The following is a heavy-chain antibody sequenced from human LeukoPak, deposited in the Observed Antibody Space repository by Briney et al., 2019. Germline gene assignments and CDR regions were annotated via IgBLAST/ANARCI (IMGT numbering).Heavy chain of an antibody. V-gene: IGHV4-59*01. Sequence: KPSETLSLTCTVSGGSISSYYWSWIRQPPGKGLEWIGYIYYNGSTNYNPSLKSRVTISVDTSKNQFSLKLSSVTAADTVVYYCAREVPAADNWFDPWGQGTLVTVSS. J-gene: IGHJ5*02. CDR1: GGSISSYY. CDR3: AREVPAADNWFDP. D-gene: IGHD2-2*01. CDR2: IYYNGST.